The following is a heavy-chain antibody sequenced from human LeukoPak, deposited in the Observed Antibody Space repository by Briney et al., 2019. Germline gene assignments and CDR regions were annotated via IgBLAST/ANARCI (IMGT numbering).Heavy chain of an antibody. D-gene: IGHD6-6*01. Sequence: SETLSLTCTVSGGSISSGGYYWSWIRQLPGKGLEWIGYIYYSGSTYYNPSLKSRVTISVDTSKNQFSLKLSSVTAADTAVYYCAAHLSSIAAAAPTFDYWGQGTLVTVSS. CDR2: IYYSGST. J-gene: IGHJ4*02. CDR1: GGSISSGGYY. V-gene: IGHV4-31*03. CDR3: AAHLSSIAAAAPTFDY.